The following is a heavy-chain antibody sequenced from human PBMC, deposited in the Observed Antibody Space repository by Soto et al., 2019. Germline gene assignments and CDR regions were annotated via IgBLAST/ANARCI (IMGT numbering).Heavy chain of an antibody. Sequence: GGSLRLSCAASGFTFSNAWMNWVRQAPGKGLEWVGRIKSKTDGGTTDYAAPVKGRFTISRDDSKNTLYLQMNSLKTEDTAVYYCTTSGHQRRSSGYYYAGVSNYYYYYGMDVWGQGTTVTVSS. D-gene: IGHD3-22*01. V-gene: IGHV3-15*07. J-gene: IGHJ6*02. CDR3: TTSGHQRRSSGYYYAGVSNYYYYYGMDV. CDR2: IKSKTDGGTT. CDR1: GFTFSNAW.